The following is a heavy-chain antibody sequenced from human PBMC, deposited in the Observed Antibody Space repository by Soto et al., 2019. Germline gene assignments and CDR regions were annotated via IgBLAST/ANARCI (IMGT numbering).Heavy chain of an antibody. V-gene: IGHV3-23*01. CDR3: AKTLPRTQQLVLLAWDY. D-gene: IGHD6-13*01. CDR2: ISGSGGST. CDR1: GFTFSSYA. J-gene: IGHJ4*02. Sequence: GGSLRLSCAASGFTFSSYAMSWVRQAPGKGLEWVSAISGSGGSTYYADSVKGRFTISRDNSKNTLYLQMNSLRAEDTAVYYCAKTLPRTQQLVLLAWDYWGQGTLVTVSS.